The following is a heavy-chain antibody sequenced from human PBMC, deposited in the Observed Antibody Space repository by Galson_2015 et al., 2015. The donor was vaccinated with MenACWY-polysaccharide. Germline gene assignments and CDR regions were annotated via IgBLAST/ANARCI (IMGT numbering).Heavy chain of an antibody. Sequence: SVKVSCKASGYTFTGYNIHWVRQAPGQGLEWMGWIKPNSGDTNYAQKFQGRVTLTRNTSISIAYMDLSSLRSEDTAVYYCARGGRYYYDSSGYLNWFDPWGQGTLVTVSS. CDR2: IKPNSGDT. CDR3: ARGGRYYYDSSGYLNWFDP. V-gene: IGHV1-2*02. D-gene: IGHD3-22*01. J-gene: IGHJ5*02. CDR1: GYTFTGYN.